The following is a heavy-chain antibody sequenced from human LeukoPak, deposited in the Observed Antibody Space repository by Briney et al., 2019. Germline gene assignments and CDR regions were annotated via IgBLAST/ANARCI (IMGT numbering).Heavy chain of an antibody. J-gene: IGHJ6*03. CDR2: ISSSSSYI. V-gene: IGHV3-21*01. CDR1: GFTFSNYW. CDR3: ARVLVVPAAMMVYYYYMDV. Sequence: GGSLRLSCEGSGFTFSNYWMGWVRQAPGKGLEWVSSISSSSSYIYYADSVKGRFTISRDNAKNSLYLQMNSLRAEDTAVYYCARVLVVPAAMMVYYYYMDVWGKGTTVTVSS. D-gene: IGHD2-2*01.